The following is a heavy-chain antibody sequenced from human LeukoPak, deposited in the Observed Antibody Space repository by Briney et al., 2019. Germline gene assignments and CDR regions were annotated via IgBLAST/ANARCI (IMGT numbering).Heavy chain of an antibody. J-gene: IGHJ6*03. V-gene: IGHV3-7*03. CDR2: IKQDGSEK. D-gene: IGHD5-18*01. Sequence: GGSLRLSCAASGFTFSSYWMSWVRQAPGKGLEWVANIKQDGSEKYYVDSVKGRFTISRDNAKNSLYLQMNSLKTEDTAVYYCTTEGSVQLWVYYYYYMDVWGKGTTVTVSS. CDR1: GFTFSSYW. CDR3: TTEGSVQLWVYYYYYMDV.